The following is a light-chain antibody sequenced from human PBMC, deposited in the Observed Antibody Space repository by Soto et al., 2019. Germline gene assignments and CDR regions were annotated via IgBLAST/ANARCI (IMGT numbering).Light chain of an antibody. CDR3: QQYDTYWT. J-gene: IGKJ1*01. CDR1: ESISNW. Sequence: DIQMTQSPSTLSASVGDRVIITCRASESISNWLAWYQQKPGKAPNLLIYKASSLKSGVPLRFSGSGSGTEFTLTINSLQPDDFATYYCQQYDTYWTFGQGTKVAFK. V-gene: IGKV1-5*03. CDR2: KAS.